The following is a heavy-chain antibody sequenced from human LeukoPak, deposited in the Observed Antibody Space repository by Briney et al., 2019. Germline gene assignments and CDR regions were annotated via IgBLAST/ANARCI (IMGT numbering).Heavy chain of an antibody. CDR2: IYYSGST. CDR3: AXRDSSSXSSFDY. V-gene: IGHV4-59*08. CDR1: GGSISSYY. Sequence: PSETLSLTCTVSGGSISSYYWSWIRQPPGKGLEWIGYIYYSGSTNYNPSLKSRVTMSVDTSKNQFSLKLSSVTAADTAVYYCAXRDSSSXSSFDYWGQGTLVTVSS. J-gene: IGHJ4*02. D-gene: IGHD6-13*01.